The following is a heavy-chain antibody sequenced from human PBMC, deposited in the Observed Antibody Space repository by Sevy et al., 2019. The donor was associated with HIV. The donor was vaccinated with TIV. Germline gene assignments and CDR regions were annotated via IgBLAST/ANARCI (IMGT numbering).Heavy chain of an antibody. J-gene: IGHJ4*02. CDR1: GFTFNNYF. Sequence: WGSLRLSCAASGFTFNNYFMGWVRKAPGKGLEWIANINQDGSQKNYVDSVKGRFTITRDNARNLVSLQMNSLRVDDTAVYYCARELWPGDYWGQGTLVTVSS. V-gene: IGHV3-7*01. CDR2: INQDGSQK. D-gene: IGHD2-21*01. CDR3: ARELWPGDY.